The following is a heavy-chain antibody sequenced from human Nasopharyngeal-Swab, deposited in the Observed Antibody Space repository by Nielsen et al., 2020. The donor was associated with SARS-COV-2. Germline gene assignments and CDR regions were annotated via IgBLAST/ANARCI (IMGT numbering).Heavy chain of an antibody. Sequence: SETLSLTCTVSGGSISSSSYYWGWIRQPPGKGLEWIGSIYYSGSTHYNPSLKSRVTISVDTSKNQFSLKLSSVTAADTAVYYCARLYGDYPDYWGQGTLVTVSS. D-gene: IGHD4-17*01. CDR3: ARLYGDYPDY. J-gene: IGHJ4*02. CDR1: GGSISSSSYY. CDR2: IYYSGST. V-gene: IGHV4-39*01.